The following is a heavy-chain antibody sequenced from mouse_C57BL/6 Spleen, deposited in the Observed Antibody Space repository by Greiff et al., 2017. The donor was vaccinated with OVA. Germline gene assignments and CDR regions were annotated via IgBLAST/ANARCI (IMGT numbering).Heavy chain of an antibody. Sequence: EVQVVESGGGLVKPGGSLKLSCAASGFTFSSYAMSWVRQTPEKRLEWVATISDGGSYTYYPDNVKGRFTISRDNAKNNLYLQMSHLKSEDTAMYYCARDVDYWGQGTSVTVSS. CDR1: GFTFSSYA. CDR3: ARDVDY. V-gene: IGHV5-4*01. CDR2: ISDGGSYT. D-gene: IGHD3-1*01. J-gene: IGHJ4*01.